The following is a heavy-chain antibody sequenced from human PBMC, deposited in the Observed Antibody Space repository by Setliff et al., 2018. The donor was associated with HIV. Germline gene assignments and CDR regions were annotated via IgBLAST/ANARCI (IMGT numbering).Heavy chain of an antibody. CDR2: INPKNGDT. J-gene: IGHJ4*02. V-gene: IGHV1-2*02. D-gene: IGHD3-10*01. Sequence: GASVKVSCKASGYTFTSYAMHWVRQAPGQGLEWMGWINPKNGDTQYSQDFQDRVTMTRDTSISTAYMELRRLRSDDTAVYYCARDRLISVVRGLSDSWGQGTLVTVSS. CDR3: ARDRLISVVRGLSDS. CDR1: GYTFTSYA.